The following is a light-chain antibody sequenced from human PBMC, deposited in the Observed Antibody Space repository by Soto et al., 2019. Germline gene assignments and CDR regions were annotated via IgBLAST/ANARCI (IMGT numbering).Light chain of an antibody. CDR3: QHYSNWPPT. Sequence: EMVMTQSPATLSVSPGERVTLSCRASESVPRNLAWYQQKPGQGPSLLIYYASTRATGVPDRFTGSGSGTEFTLTLSSLQSEDFGVYHCQHYSNWPPTFGPRTKVEIK. CDR1: ESVPRN. V-gene: IGKV3-15*01. J-gene: IGKJ3*01. CDR2: YAS.